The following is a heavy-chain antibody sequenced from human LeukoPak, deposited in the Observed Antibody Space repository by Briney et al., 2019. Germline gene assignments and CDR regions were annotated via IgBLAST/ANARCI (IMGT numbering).Heavy chain of an antibody. V-gene: IGHV3-30*03. CDR2: ISYDGSNK. J-gene: IGHJ4*02. CDR3: ATPSGITGTYYFDY. D-gene: IGHD1-20*01. CDR1: GFTFSSYG. Sequence: PGGSLRLSCAASGFTFSSYGMHWVRQAPGKGLEWVAVISYDGSNKYYADSVKGRFTISRDNPKNTLYLQMNSLRAEDTAVYYCATPSGITGTYYFDYWGQGTLVTVSS.